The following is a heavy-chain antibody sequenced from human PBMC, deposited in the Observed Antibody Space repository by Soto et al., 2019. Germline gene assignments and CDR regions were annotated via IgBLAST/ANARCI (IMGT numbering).Heavy chain of an antibody. D-gene: IGHD2-21*02. J-gene: IGHJ5*02. CDR2: IRTKGNDYGT. V-gene: IGHV3-73*02. CDR1: GFSFSDSA. CDR3: VRPQSGAYCGRDCYLYSWFDP. Sequence: EVQLVESGGGLVQPGGSLKLSCVASGFSFSDSAMHWVRQAPGKGLEWVGRIRTKGNDYGTRYAASVRARFTLSRADSQKTTSLQMNRLKMEDTAVYYCVRPQSGAYCGRDCYLYSWFDPWGRGPVVTVSS.